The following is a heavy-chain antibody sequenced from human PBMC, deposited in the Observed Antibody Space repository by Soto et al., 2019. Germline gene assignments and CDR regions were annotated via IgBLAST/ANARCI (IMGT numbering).Heavy chain of an antibody. V-gene: IGHV3-9*01. Sequence: GGSLSLSCAASGFTFDDYAMHWVRQAPGKGLEWVSGISWNSGSIGYADSVKGRFTISRDNAKNSLYLQMNSLRAEDTALYYCAKDGRGCSSTSCYKSANAFDIWGQGTMVTVSS. CDR3: AKDGRGCSSTSCYKSANAFDI. CDR1: GFTFDDYA. D-gene: IGHD2-2*02. J-gene: IGHJ3*02. CDR2: ISWNSGSI.